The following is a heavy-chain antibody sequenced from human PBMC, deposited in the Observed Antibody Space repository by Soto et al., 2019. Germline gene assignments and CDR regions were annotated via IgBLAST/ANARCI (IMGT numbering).Heavy chain of an antibody. J-gene: IGHJ6*02. CDR1: GGSISSGDYY. Sequence: PSETLSLTCTVSGGSISSGDYYWSWIRQPPGKGLEWIGYIYYSGSTYYNPSLKSRVTISVDTSKNQFSLKLSSVTAADTAVYFCARDPLYNNSYYYGMDVWGQGTTVTVSS. V-gene: IGHV4-30-4*01. D-gene: IGHD3-16*01. CDR3: ARDPLYNNSYYYGMDV. CDR2: IYYSGST.